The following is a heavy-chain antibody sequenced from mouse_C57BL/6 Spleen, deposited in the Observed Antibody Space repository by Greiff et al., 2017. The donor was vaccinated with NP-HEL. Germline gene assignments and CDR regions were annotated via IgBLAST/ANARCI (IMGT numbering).Heavy chain of an antibody. J-gene: IGHJ1*03. CDR1: GFTFSDYY. CDR2: ISNGGGST. CDR3: ARHDWEGYFDV. V-gene: IGHV5-12*01. D-gene: IGHD4-1*01. Sequence: EVKVVESGGGLVQPGGSLKLSCAASGFTFSDYYMYWVRQTPEKRLEWVAYISNGGGSTYYPDTVKGRFTISRDNAKNTLYLQMSRLKSEDTAMYYCARHDWEGYFDVWGTGTTVTVSS.